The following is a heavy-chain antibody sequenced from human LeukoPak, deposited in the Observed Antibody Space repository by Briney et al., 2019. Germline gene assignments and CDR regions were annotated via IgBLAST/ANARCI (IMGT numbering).Heavy chain of an antibody. V-gene: IGHV3-53*01. CDR3: ARALYSGYYDY. J-gene: IGHJ4*02. CDR1: GFTFDDYA. Sequence: PGGSLRLSCAASGFTFDDYAMHWVRQAPGKGLEWVSVIYSGGSTYYADSVKGRFTISRDNSKNTLYPQMNSLRAEDTAVYYCARALYSGYYDYWGQGTLVTVSS. CDR2: IYSGGST. D-gene: IGHD3-22*01.